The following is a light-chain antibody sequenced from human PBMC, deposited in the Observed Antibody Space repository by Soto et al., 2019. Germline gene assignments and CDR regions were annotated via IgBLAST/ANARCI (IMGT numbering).Light chain of an antibody. CDR1: HIVSSSY. Sequence: EIMLTQSPGSLSLSTGERATLSCRASHIVSSSYLSWYQQKPGQAPRLLIYGASTRATGIPARFSGTGSGTEFTLTISSLQSGDIAVYFCQQYHNWPGTFGQGTKVDIK. CDR2: GAS. J-gene: IGKJ1*01. V-gene: IGKV3-15*01. CDR3: QQYHNWPGT.